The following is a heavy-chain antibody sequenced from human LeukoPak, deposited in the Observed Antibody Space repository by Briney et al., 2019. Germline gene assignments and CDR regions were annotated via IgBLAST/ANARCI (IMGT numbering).Heavy chain of an antibody. J-gene: IGHJ3*02. Sequence: SQTHSLTCAISGDSVSSNSAAWNWITQSPSRGLEWLGRTYYRSKWYKDYAVSVKSRITINPDTSKNQFSLQLNSVTPEDTAVYYCARGAALVRSFDIWGQGTMVTVSS. CDR2: TYYRSKWYK. V-gene: IGHV6-1*01. D-gene: IGHD6-13*01. CDR1: GDSVSSNSAA. CDR3: ARGAALVRSFDI.